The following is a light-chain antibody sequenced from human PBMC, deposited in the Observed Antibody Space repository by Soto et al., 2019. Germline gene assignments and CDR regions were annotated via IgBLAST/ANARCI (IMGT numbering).Light chain of an antibody. CDR3: QQINSYPRT. Sequence: IQLTQSPSSLSASVGDRVTITCRASQGISSYLAWYQQKPRIAPKLLIYSASTLQIGVPSRSSGSGSGTDFTPTISSLQTEDFATYYCQQINSYPRTFGPGTNVDFK. CDR1: QGISSY. CDR2: SAS. V-gene: IGKV1-9*01. J-gene: IGKJ3*01.